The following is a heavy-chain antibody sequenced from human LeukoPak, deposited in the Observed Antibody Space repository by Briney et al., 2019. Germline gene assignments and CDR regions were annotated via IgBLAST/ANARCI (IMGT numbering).Heavy chain of an antibody. CDR2: INPSGGST. V-gene: IGHV1-46*03. CDR3: ARASDSSGYYAPQHYFDY. Sequence: ASVKVSCKASGYTFTSYYMHWVQQAPGQGLEWMGIINPSGGSTSYAQKFQGRVTMTRDTSTSTVYMELSSLRSEDTAVYYCARASDSSGYYAPQHYFDYWGQGTLVTVSS. CDR1: GYTFTSYY. D-gene: IGHD3-22*01. J-gene: IGHJ4*02.